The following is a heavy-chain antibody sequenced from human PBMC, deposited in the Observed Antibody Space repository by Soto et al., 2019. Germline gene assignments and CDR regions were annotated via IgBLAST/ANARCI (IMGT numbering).Heavy chain of an antibody. CDR3: ARDLGYCSSTSCWDYYGMDV. V-gene: IGHV3-21*01. CDR2: ISSSSSYI. CDR1: GFTLSSYS. J-gene: IGHJ6*02. D-gene: IGHD2-2*01. Sequence: GGSLRLSCAASGFTLSSYSMNWVRQAPGKGLEWVSSISSSSSYIYYADSVKGRFTISRDNAKNSLYLQMNSLRAEDTAVYYCARDLGYCSSTSCWDYYGMDVWGQGTTVTVSS.